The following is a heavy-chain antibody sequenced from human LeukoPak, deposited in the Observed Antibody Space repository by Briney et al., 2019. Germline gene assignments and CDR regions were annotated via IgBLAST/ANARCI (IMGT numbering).Heavy chain of an antibody. Sequence: GGSLRLSCAASGVTLSDHHMDWVRQAPGKGLEWVGRTRSSARRYTTEFAASVKGRFAIARDDSKHSMYLQMNNLKTEDTAVYYWNGDDGVSDNTAFDIWGQGTLVTVSS. J-gene: IGHJ3*02. CDR3: NGDDGVSDNTAFDI. CDR2: TRSSARRYTT. D-gene: IGHD3-3*01. CDR1: GVTLSDHH. V-gene: IGHV3-72*01.